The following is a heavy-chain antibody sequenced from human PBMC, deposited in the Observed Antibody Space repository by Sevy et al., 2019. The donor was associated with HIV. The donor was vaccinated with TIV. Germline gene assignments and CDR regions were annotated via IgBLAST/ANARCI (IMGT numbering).Heavy chain of an antibody. V-gene: IGHV3-48*02. CDR1: GFTFSSSI. D-gene: IGHD4-17*01. CDR2: ISGTGSTI. Sequence: GGSLRLSCAASGFTFSSSIINWVRQAPGKGLEWVSSISGTGSTIYYEDSVKGRLTISRDNAKNSLYLKMHSLSDEDTAVYYCARSDYGDYVGWFDPWGQGTLVTVSS. CDR3: ARSDYGDYVGWFDP. J-gene: IGHJ5*02.